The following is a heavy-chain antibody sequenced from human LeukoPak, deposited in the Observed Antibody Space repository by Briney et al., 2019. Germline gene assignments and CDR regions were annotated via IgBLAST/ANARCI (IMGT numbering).Heavy chain of an antibody. CDR3: AAKGNGYSGSYVFAR. Sequence: GGSLRLSCAASGFTLSVNYMSWVRQAPGKGREGVSVLYSSGSTNYADSVKGRFTISRDNSENTLRLQMISLRVEDTAVYYCAAKGNGYSGSYVFARWGQGTLVTVSS. V-gene: IGHV3-66*01. CDR2: LYSSGST. CDR1: GFTLSVNY. J-gene: IGHJ4*02. D-gene: IGHD1-26*01.